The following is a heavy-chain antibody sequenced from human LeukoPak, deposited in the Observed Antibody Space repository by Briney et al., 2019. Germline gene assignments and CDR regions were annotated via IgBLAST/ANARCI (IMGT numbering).Heavy chain of an antibody. D-gene: IGHD3-22*01. Sequence: PGGSLRLSCAVSGFTVSGDYMSWVRQAPGKGLEWVSVIYSGGSTYYADSVKGRFTISRDNSKNMLYLQMNSLRAEDTAVYYCARSGLYDHYDRIHYWGQGTLVTVSS. V-gene: IGHV3-53*01. CDR2: IYSGGST. J-gene: IGHJ4*02. CDR1: GFTVSGDY. CDR3: ARSGLYDHYDRIHY.